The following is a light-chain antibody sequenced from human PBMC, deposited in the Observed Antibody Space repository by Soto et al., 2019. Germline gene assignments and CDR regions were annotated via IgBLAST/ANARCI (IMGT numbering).Light chain of an antibody. CDR2: RAS. J-gene: IGKJ2*01. Sequence: EKVMTQSPVTLSMSPGESATLSCRASQSISNNLAWYHHKPGQAPRLLIYRASTRATGIPARFSGSGSGTEFTLTISSLQPEDFAIYYCQQYDAWPYTFGQGTKLEI. CDR1: QSISNN. V-gene: IGKV3-15*01. CDR3: QQYDAWPYT.